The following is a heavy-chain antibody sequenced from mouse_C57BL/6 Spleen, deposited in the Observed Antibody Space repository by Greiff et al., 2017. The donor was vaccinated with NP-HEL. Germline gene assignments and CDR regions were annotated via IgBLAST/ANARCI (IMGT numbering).Heavy chain of an antibody. J-gene: IGHJ4*01. V-gene: IGHV1-42*01. CDR3: ARWDYDVAYAMDY. Sequence: EVQLQQSGPELVKPGASVKISCKASGYSFTGYYMNWVKQSPEKSLEWIGEINPSTGGTTYNQKFKAKATLTVDKSSSTAYMQLKSLTSEDSAVYYCARWDYDVAYAMDYWGQGTSVTVSS. CDR2: INPSTGGT. D-gene: IGHD2-4*01. CDR1: GYSFTGYY.